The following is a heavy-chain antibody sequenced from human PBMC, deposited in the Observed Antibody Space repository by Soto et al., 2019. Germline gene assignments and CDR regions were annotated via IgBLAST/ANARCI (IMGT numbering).Heavy chain of an antibody. D-gene: IGHD2-21*01. J-gene: IGHJ4*02. Sequence: SEPLSLTCGVSGGSFDGYYWSWLRQSTGKGLEWIGEISGSGATNYNPALKSRVSLSLDTSKNQFSLKLDSVTASDTAVYYCAKLWRHWGQGTLVTVSS. V-gene: IGHV4-34*01. CDR3: AKLWRH. CDR1: GGSFDGYY. CDR2: ISGSGAT.